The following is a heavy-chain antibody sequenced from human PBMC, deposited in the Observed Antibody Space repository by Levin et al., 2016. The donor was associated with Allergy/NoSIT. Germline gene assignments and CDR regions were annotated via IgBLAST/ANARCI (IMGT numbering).Heavy chain of an antibody. CDR3: ASLDTAMVTPYYFDN. V-gene: IGHV4-4*07. CDR2: IYASGST. Sequence: GSLRLSCTVSGGSISSYYWSWIRQPAGQGLEWIGRIYASGSTNYNPSLKSRVTISVDTSKNQFSLILSSVTAADTAVYYCASLDTAMVTPYYFDNWGQGTLVTVSS. D-gene: IGHD5-18*01. CDR1: GGSISSYY. J-gene: IGHJ4*02.